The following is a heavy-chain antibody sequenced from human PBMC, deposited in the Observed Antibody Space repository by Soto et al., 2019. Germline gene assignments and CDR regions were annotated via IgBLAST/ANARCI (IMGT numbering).Heavy chain of an antibody. CDR1: GFTFSSFG. V-gene: IGHV3-30*18. CDR2: ISYDGSNK. J-gene: IGHJ4*02. D-gene: IGHD2-15*01. Sequence: QVQLVESGGGVVQPGRSLRLSCAASGFTFSSFGMHWVLQAPGKGLEWVAVISYDGSNKYYAKSVKGRFTISRDNSKNTMYLQMNSLRAEDTAVYYCAKEPPPYCSGGSCYNRGVYYFDYWGQGTLVSVSS. CDR3: AKEPPPYCSGGSCYNRGVYYFDY.